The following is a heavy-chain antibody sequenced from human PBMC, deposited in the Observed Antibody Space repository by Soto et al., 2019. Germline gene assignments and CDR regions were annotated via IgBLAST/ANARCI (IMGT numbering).Heavy chain of an antibody. CDR3: ARGRIAVAGYYYYYMDV. J-gene: IGHJ6*03. CDR2: INPNSGGT. D-gene: IGHD6-19*01. CDR1: GYTFTGYY. Sequence: QVQLVQSGAEVKKPGASVKVSCKASGYTFTGYYMHWVRQAPGQGLEWMGWINPNSGGTNYAQKFQGWVTMTRDTSISTAYMELSRLRSDDTAVYYCARGRIAVAGYYYYYMDVWGKGTTVTVSS. V-gene: IGHV1-2*04.